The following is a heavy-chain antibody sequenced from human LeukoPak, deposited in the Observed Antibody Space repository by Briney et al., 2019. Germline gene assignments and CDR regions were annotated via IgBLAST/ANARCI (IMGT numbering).Heavy chain of an antibody. Sequence: GESLKISCKGSGCSFSSYWIGWVRQMPGKGLEWMGIIYPGDSDTRYSPSFQGQVTISADKSISTAYLQWSSLKASDTAMYYCARQFGSYYYDSSAYYYYFDYWAQGTLVTVSS. J-gene: IGHJ4*02. CDR3: ARQFGSYYYDSSAYYYYFDY. CDR1: GCSFSSYW. D-gene: IGHD3-22*01. CDR2: IYPGDSDT. V-gene: IGHV5-51*01.